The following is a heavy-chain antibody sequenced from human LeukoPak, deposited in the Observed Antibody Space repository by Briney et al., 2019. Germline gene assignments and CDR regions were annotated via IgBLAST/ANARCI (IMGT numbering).Heavy chain of an antibody. J-gene: IGHJ6*02. CDR2: ISGSGVST. CDR1: GFTFNSFV. CDR3: ARDRVTTSAYYYYGMDV. Sequence: GGSLRLSCAASGFTFNSFVMNWVRQAPGKGLEWVSGISGSGVSTYYADSVKGRFTISRDNSKNTLYLQMNSLRAEDTAVYYCARDRVTTSAYYYYGMDVWGQGTTVTVSS. D-gene: IGHD4-11*01. V-gene: IGHV3-23*01.